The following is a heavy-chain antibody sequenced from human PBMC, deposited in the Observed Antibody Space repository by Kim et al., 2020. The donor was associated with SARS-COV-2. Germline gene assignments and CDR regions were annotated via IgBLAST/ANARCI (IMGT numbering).Heavy chain of an antibody. CDR1: GYRFTSYW. J-gene: IGHJ4*02. CDR3: ARRDYYDSSGYYLNYDY. V-gene: IGHV5-51*01. CDR2: IYPGDSDT. Sequence: GESLKISCKGSGYRFTSYWIAWVRQMPGKGLEWMGIIYPGDSDTTYSPSFQGQVTISADKSISTAYLQWSSLKASDTAMYYCARRDYYDSSGYYLNYDYWGQGTLDTVSS. D-gene: IGHD3-22*01.